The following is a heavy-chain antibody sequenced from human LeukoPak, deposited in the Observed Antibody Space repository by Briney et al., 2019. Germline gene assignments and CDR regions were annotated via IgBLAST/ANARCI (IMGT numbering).Heavy chain of an antibody. J-gene: IGHJ4*02. Sequence: GGSLRVSCAASGFTFSTHWMHWVRQAPGKGLVWLSRINTDGRSTGYADSVKGRFTISRDNAKNTLYLQMNSLRAEDTAVYYCAKGRRAYVVVTAILDYWGQGTLVTVSS. CDR1: GFTFSTHW. D-gene: IGHD2-21*02. CDR3: AKGRRAYVVVTAILDY. CDR2: INTDGRST. V-gene: IGHV3-74*01.